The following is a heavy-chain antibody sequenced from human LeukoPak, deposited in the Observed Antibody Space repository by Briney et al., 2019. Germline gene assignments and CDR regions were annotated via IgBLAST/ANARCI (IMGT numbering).Heavy chain of an antibody. D-gene: IGHD1-26*01. V-gene: IGHV4-34*01. CDR1: GGSFSGYY. J-gene: IGHJ4*02. Sequence: PSETLSLTCAVYGGSFSGYYWSWIRQPPGKGLEWIGEINHSGSTNYNPSLKSRVTISVDTSKNQFSLKLSSVTAADTAVHYCARVYRGSYYFDYGGQGTLVTVSS. CDR2: INHSGST. CDR3: ARVYRGSYYFDY.